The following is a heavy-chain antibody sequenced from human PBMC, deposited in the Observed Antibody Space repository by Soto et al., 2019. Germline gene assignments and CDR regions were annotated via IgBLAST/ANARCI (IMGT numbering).Heavy chain of an antibody. CDR1: GFIFSSYA. CDR2: ISSDASYQ. J-gene: IGHJ4*02. V-gene: IGHV3-30*04. CDR3: ARGQLPWLYDFDY. Sequence: QVRLVESGGAMVQPGGSLRLSCAASGFIFSSYAMHWVRQAPGKGLEWVAVISSDASYQYNADSVKGRFSISRDNSKNTLYLQMNSLTADDTAIYYCARGQLPWLYDFDYGGQGTLVTVYS. D-gene: IGHD4-17*01.